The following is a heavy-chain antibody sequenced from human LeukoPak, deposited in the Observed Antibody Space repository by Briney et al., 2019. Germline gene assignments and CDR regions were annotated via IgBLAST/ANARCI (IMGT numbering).Heavy chain of an antibody. J-gene: IGHJ5*02. Sequence: SETLSLTCTVSGGSISRYYWSWIRQPPGKGLEWIGYIYYSGSNNYNPSLKSRVTISVDTSKNQFSLKLSSVTAADTAVYYCARQTGYCSGGSCSRGWFDPWGQGTLVTVSS. CDR1: GGSISRYY. V-gene: IGHV4-59*08. D-gene: IGHD2-15*01. CDR3: ARQTGYCSGGSCSRGWFDP. CDR2: IYYSGSN.